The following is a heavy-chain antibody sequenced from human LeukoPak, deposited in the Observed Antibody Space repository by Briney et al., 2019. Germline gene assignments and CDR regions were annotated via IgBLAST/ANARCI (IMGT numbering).Heavy chain of an antibody. D-gene: IGHD3-22*01. CDR1: GFTFSSYS. CDR3: ARTKDYYDSSGYYIALDY. V-gene: IGHV3-21*01. Sequence: GGSLRLSCAASGFTFSSYSMNWVRQGPGKGLEWVSLISSSSLYIYYADSVKGRFTISRDNAKNSLYLQMNSLRAEDTAVYYCARTKDYYDSSGYYIALDYWGQGTLVTVSS. CDR2: ISSSSLYI. J-gene: IGHJ4*02.